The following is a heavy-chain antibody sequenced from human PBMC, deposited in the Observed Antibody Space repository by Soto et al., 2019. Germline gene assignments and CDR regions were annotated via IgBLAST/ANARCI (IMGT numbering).Heavy chain of an antibody. Sequence: EVQLLESGGGLVLPGGSLRLSCAASGFTFNAYAMTWVRQAPGKGLEWVSAIGGSGGNRYYAASVKGRFTISRDNSKDALELQMTSLRVEDTAVYYCARVASDYINAVDHWGQGILVTVSS. CDR1: GFTFNAYA. D-gene: IGHD4-4*01. CDR3: ARVASDYINAVDH. V-gene: IGHV3-23*01. J-gene: IGHJ4*02. CDR2: IGGSGGNR.